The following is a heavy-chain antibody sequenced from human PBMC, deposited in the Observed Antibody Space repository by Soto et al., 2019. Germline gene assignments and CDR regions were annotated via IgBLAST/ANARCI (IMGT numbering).Heavy chain of an antibody. CDR2: INVGNGNT. CDR3: ARDQGLGDV. D-gene: IGHD3-16*01. Sequence: ASVKVSCKASGYIFSNYNIHWVRQAPGQRLEWMGWINVGNGNTKYSEKFQGRVTNSRDTSASTAFMELSSLTSEDTGVYHCARDQGLGDVWGQGTTVTVSS. V-gene: IGHV1-3*01. CDR1: GYIFSNYN. J-gene: IGHJ6*02.